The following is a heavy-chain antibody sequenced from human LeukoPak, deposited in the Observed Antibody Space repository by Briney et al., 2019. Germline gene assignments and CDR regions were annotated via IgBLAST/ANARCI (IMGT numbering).Heavy chain of an antibody. J-gene: IGHJ4*02. V-gene: IGHV7-4-1*02. Sequence: ASVKVSCKASGYTFITYPINWVRQAPGQGLEWMGWIDTNTGSPTYAQGLTGRFVFSLDTSVSTAFLQINSLKAGDTALYHCVRGIDTTGYFYYWGQGTLVTVSS. CDR3: VRGIDTTGYFYY. D-gene: IGHD3-22*01. CDR2: IDTNTGSP. CDR1: GYTFITYP.